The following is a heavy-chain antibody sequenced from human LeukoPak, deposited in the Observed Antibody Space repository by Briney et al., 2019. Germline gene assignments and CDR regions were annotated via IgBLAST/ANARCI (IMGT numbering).Heavy chain of an antibody. CDR2: ISAYNGNT. CDR1: GYTFTSYG. V-gene: IGHV1-18*01. D-gene: IGHD2-2*01. CDR3: ARGNSDGDIVVVPAAMGPAWYYYMDV. J-gene: IGHJ6*03. Sequence: ASVKVSCKASGYTFTSYGISWVRQAPGQGLEWMGWISAYNGNTNYAQKFQGRVTITRNTSISTAYMELSSLRSEDTAVYYCARGNSDGDIVVVPAAMGPAWYYYMDVWGKGTTVTVSS.